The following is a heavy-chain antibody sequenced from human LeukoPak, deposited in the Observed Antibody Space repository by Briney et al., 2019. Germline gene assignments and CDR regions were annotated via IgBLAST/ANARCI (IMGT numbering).Heavy chain of an antibody. CDR1: GFTFSSYW. CDR3: ATRYCTISACRASSYKSFDV. J-gene: IGHJ6*04. V-gene: IGHV3-7*01. CDR2: IKEDGGEG. D-gene: IGHD2-8*01. Sequence: GGAPGPSCAASGFTFSSYWVAWVRQAPGEGVGVGAKIKEDGGEGYYVDSVKGRFTVSRDNAKNSLYLQLTSLRAEDTAVYYCATRYCTISACRASSYKSFDVWGKGTTVTVSS.